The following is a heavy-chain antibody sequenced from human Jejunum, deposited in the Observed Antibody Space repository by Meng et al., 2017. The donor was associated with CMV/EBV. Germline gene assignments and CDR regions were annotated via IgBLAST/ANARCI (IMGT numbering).Heavy chain of an antibody. CDR2: ISCSSGIM. J-gene: IGHJ1*01. V-gene: IGHV3-48*04. Sequence: GFAFISSSMTWVRQAPGKGLEWISYISCSSGIMYYSDSVKGRFTISRDNAKNSLYLQMNSLRGEDTAVYYCTRDPNQLVLEYFQHWGQGTPVTVSS. CDR3: TRDPNQLVLEYFQH. CDR1: GFAFISSS. D-gene: IGHD1-14*01.